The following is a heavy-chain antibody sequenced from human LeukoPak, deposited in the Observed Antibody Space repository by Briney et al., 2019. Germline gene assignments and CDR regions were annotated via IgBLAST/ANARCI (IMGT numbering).Heavy chain of an antibody. CDR2: ISGSGGST. CDR1: GFTFSSYA. CDR3: AKRPPLVRGVIIADFDY. J-gene: IGHJ4*02. V-gene: IGHV3-23*01. D-gene: IGHD3-10*01. Sequence: GGSLRLSCAASGFTFSSYAMSWVRQAPGKGLEWVSAISGSGGSTYYADSVKGRFTISRDNSKNTLYLQLNSLRAEDTAVYYWAKRPPLVRGVIIADFDYWGQGTLVTVSS.